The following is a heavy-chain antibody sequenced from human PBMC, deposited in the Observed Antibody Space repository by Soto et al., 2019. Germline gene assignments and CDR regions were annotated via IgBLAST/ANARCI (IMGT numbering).Heavy chain of an antibody. V-gene: IGHV5-51*01. CDR3: ARHLFPPYSSPSYFAY. J-gene: IGHJ4*02. Sequence: GESLKISCKGSGYSFTSYWIGWVRQMPGKGLEWMGIIYPGDSDTRYSPSFQGQVTISADKSISTAYLQWSSLKASDTVMYYCARHLFPPYSSPSYFAYWGQGTLVTVSS. CDR1: GYSFTSYW. CDR2: IYPGDSDT. D-gene: IGHD6-6*01.